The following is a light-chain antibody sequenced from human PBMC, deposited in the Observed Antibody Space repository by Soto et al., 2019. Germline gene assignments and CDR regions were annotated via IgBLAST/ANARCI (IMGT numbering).Light chain of an antibody. CDR2: AAS. V-gene: IGKV1-39*01. J-gene: IGKJ2*01. Sequence: DIQMTQSPSSLSASVGDRVTITCRASQSISSYLNWYQQKPGKAPKLLIYAASSLQSGVQSRFSGSGSGTDFTLTNSSLQPEDFETYYCQQSYSTPPETFGQGTKLEI. CDR1: QSISSY. CDR3: QQSYSTPPET.